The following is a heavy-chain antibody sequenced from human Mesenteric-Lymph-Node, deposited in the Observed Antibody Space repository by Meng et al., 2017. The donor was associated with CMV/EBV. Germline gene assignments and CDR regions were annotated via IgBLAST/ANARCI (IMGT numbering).Heavy chain of an antibody. Sequence: SVKVSCKASGGTFSSYVISWVRQAPGQGLEWMGGIIPILGIANYAQKFQGRVTITADKSTSTANMELSSLRSEDTAVYYCARKHDKGSYYYGMDVWGQGTTVTVSS. V-gene: IGHV1-69*10. CDR1: GGTFSSYV. CDR2: IIPILGIA. D-gene: IGHD1-1*01. CDR3: ARKHDKGSYYYGMDV. J-gene: IGHJ6*02.